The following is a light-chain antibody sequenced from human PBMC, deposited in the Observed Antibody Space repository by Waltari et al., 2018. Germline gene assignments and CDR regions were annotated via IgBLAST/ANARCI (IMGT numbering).Light chain of an antibody. CDR3: QQSYSNPFT. CDR2: AAS. V-gene: IGKV1-39*01. CDR1: QTISTY. J-gene: IGKJ3*01. Sequence: DIKMTQSPSSLSASVGDRVTITCRASQTISTYLNWYHQKPGKAPKLFIYAASRLQSGVPSRFSGSGSGTDFTLTINSLQPEDFATYYCQQSYSNPFTFGPGTKVDI.